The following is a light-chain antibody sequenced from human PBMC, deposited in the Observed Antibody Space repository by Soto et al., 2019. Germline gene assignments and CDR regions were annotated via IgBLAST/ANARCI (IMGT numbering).Light chain of an antibody. CDR2: EVD. J-gene: IGLJ1*01. CDR1: SSDVGGYNY. CDR3: DSYTSSSTYV. V-gene: IGLV2-14*01. Sequence: QSLLTQPASVSGSPGQSITRSCTGTSSDVGGYNYVSWYQQHPGKAPKLMIYEVDNRPSGVSNRFSGSKSGNTASLTISGLQAEDEADYYCDSYTSSSTYVFGTGTKVTVL.